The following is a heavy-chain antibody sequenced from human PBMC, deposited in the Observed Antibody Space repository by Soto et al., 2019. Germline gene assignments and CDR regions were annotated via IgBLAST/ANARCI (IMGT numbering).Heavy chain of an antibody. Sequence: ASVKVSCKASGYTFTSYAMHWVRQAPGQRLEWMGWINAGNGNTKYSQKFQGRVTMTRDTSTSTVYMELSSLRSEDTAVYYCARVYCSGGNCYSIDYWGQGTLVTVSS. CDR3: ARVYCSGGNCYSIDY. D-gene: IGHD2-15*01. CDR1: GYTFTSYA. V-gene: IGHV1-3*01. CDR2: INAGNGNT. J-gene: IGHJ4*02.